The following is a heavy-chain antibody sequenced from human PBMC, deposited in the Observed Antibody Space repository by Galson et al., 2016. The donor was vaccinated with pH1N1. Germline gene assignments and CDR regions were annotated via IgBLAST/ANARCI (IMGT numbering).Heavy chain of an antibody. D-gene: IGHD4-17*01. CDR3: ERLIYGDYTLNFDY. J-gene: IGHJ4*02. Sequence: SLSLTCTVSGGSISSGDYYWNWIRQHPGKGLEWIGYIYYSGSTYYNPSLKSRVTISVDTSKNQFSLKLSSVTAADTAVYYCERLIYGDYTLNFDYWGQGTLVTVSS. V-gene: IGHV4-31*03. CDR2: IYYSGST. CDR1: GGSISSGDYY.